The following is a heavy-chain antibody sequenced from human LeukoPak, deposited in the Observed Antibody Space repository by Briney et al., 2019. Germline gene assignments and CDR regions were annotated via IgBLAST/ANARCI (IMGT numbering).Heavy chain of an antibody. CDR3: ARGGGTVEKSNAFDI. V-gene: IGHV4-4*02. J-gene: IGHJ3*02. Sequence: PSGTLSLTCAVSGGSISSSNRWSWVRQPPGKGLEWIGEIYHSGSTNYNPSLKSRVTISVDKSKNQFSLKLSSVTAADTAEYYCARGGGTVEKSNAFDIWGQGTMVIVSS. D-gene: IGHD4-23*01. CDR2: IYHSGST. CDR1: GGSISSSNR.